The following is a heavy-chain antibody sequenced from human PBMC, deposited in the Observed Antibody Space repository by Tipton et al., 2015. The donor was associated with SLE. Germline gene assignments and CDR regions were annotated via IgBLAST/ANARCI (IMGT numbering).Heavy chain of an antibody. Sequence: LRLSCTVSGGSISSHYWSWIRQPPGKGLEWIGYIYTSGSTNYNPSLKSRVTISVDTSKNQFSLKLSSVTAADTAVYYCARSSLWYSSSSWFDPWGQGTLVTVSS. V-gene: IGHV4-4*09. CDR3: ARSSLWYSSSSWFDP. J-gene: IGHJ5*02. CDR1: GGSISSHY. D-gene: IGHD6-6*01. CDR2: IYTSGST.